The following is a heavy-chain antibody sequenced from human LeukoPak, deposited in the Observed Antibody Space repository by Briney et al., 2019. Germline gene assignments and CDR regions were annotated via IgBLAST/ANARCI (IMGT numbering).Heavy chain of an antibody. V-gene: IGHV4-59*01. J-gene: IGHJ6*03. CDR1: GGSISSYY. CDR3: ARVGTYYDFWSGYYRYYYYMDV. CDR2: IYYSGST. D-gene: IGHD3-3*01. Sequence: SETLSLTCTVSGGSISSYYWSWIRQPPGKGLEWIGYIYYSGSTNYNPSLKSRVTISVDTSKNQFSLKLSPVTAADTAVYYCARVGTYYDFWSGYYRYYYYMDVWGKGTTVTVSS.